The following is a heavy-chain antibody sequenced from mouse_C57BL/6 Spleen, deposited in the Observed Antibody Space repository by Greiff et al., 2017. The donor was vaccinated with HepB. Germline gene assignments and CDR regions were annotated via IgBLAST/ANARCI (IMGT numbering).Heavy chain of an antibody. CDR2: IRNKANGYTT. CDR3: ARSSPFITTVVATGAMDY. Sequence: EVKLMESGGGLVQPGGSLSLSCAASGFTFTDYYMSWVRQPPGKALEWLGFIRNKANGYTTEYSASVKGRFTISRDNSQSILYLQMNALGAEDSATYYCARSSPFITTVVATGAMDYWGQGTSVTVSS. CDR1: GFTFTDYY. J-gene: IGHJ4*01. D-gene: IGHD1-1*01. V-gene: IGHV7-3*01.